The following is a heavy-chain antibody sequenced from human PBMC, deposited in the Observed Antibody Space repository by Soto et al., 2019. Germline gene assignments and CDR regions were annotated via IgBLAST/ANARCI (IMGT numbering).Heavy chain of an antibody. V-gene: IGHV3-33*01. D-gene: IGHD3-22*01. J-gene: IGHJ6*02. CDR2: IWYDGSNK. CDR3: ARDLAIYDSSGYYNENGMDV. Sequence: GGSLRLSCAASGFTFSSYGMHWVRQAPGKGLEWVAVIWYDGSNKYYADSVKGRFTISRDNSKNTLYLQMNSLRAEDTAVYYCARDLAIYDSSGYYNENGMDVWGQGTTVTVSS. CDR1: GFTFSSYG.